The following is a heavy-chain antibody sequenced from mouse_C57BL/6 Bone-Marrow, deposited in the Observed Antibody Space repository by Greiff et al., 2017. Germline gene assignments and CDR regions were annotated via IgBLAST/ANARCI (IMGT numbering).Heavy chain of an antibody. Sequence: QVQLKQSGAELAKPGASVKLSCKASGYTFTSYWMDWVKQRPGQGLEWIGNIHPSSGNTKYNEKFKDKATLTADKSSSTAYMQLSSLTYEDSAVYYCAGLYPFAYWGQGTTVTVSA. CDR1: GYTFTSYW. CDR2: IHPSSGNT. CDR3: AGLYPFAY. V-gene: IGHV1-7*01. J-gene: IGHJ3*01. D-gene: IGHD2-2*01.